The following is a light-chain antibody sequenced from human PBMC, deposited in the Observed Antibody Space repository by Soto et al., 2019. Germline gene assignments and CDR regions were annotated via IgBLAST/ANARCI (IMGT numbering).Light chain of an antibody. CDR3: QQRTNWPGLT. CDR2: DAS. CDR1: QGVSNY. Sequence: EIVLTQSPATLSLSPGERATLSCRASQGVSNYLAWYQQKPGQAPRLLIYDASNRATGIPARFSGSGSGTDFTLTISSLEPEDFAVYYCQQRTNWPGLTFGGGTKVEI. V-gene: IGKV3-11*01. J-gene: IGKJ4*01.